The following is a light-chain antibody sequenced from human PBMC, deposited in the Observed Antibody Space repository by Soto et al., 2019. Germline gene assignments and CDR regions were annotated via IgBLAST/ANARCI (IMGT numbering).Light chain of an antibody. CDR3: HCYDYSLTASV. CDR2: GNI. CDR1: SSNIGANFE. J-gene: IGLJ3*02. V-gene: IGLV1-40*01. Sequence: QSVLTQPPSVSGAPGQRVTISCTGSSSNIGANFEVHWYRQRPGTAPKLLIYGNINRPSGVPDRFSGSKSGTSASLAITGLQADDEADYYCHCYDYSLTASVFGGGTKLTVL.